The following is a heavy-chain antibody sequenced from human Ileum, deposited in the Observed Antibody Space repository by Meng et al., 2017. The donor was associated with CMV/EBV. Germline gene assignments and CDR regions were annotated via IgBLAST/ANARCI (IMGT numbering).Heavy chain of an antibody. CDR3: ARDNWGSDY. D-gene: IGHD7-27*01. J-gene: IGHJ4*02. Sequence: QVQLVQSGAEVKKPGASVKVSCKTSGYTFTVYTIHWARQAPGQGLEWIGRIRTDNGDTYYAQKFHGRVTMARDTSISTAYMELSGLKSDDTAIYYCARDNWGSDYWGQGTLVTVSS. V-gene: IGHV1-2*06. CDR2: IRTDNGDT. CDR1: GYTFTVYT.